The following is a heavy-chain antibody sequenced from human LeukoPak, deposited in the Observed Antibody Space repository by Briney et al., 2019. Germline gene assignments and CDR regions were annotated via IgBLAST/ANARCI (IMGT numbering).Heavy chain of an antibody. V-gene: IGHV3-23*01. D-gene: IGHD5-24*01. CDR3: AKDQKMHGDY. CDR2: ISGNGGST. Sequence: GGSLRLSCAASGFTFGNYAMSWVRQAPGKGLEWVSLISGNGGSTYYADSVRGRFTISRDNSKNTLYLQMSSLRAEDTAVYYCAKDQKMHGDYWGQGTLVTVSS. J-gene: IGHJ4*02. CDR1: GFTFGNYA.